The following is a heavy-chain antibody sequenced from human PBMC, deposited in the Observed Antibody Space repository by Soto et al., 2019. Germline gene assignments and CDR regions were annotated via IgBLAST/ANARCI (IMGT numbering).Heavy chain of an antibody. CDR2: IYSGGST. J-gene: IGHJ6*02. CDR3: ASHQMVVRGVIITFAGMDV. CDR1: GFTVSSNY. V-gene: IGHV3-53*02. Sequence: EVQLVETGGGLIQPGGSLRLSCAASGFTVSSNYMSWVRQAPGKGLEWVSVIYSGGSTYYADSVKGRFTISRDNSKNTLYLQMNRLRAEDTAVYYCASHQMVVRGVIITFAGMDVWGQGTTVTVSS. D-gene: IGHD3-10*01.